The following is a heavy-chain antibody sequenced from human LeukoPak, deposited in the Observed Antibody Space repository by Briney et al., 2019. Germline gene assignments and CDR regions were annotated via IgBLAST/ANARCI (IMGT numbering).Heavy chain of an antibody. CDR3: AKDFRQQLVPDAFDI. J-gene: IGHJ3*02. Sequence: PGGSLRLSCAASGFTFSSYAMSGVRQAPGKGLEWVSAISGSGGSTYYADSVKGRFTISRDNSKNTLYLQMNSLRAEDTAVYYCAKDFRQQLVPDAFDIWGQGTMVTVSS. D-gene: IGHD6-13*01. CDR2: ISGSGGST. V-gene: IGHV3-23*01. CDR1: GFTFSSYA.